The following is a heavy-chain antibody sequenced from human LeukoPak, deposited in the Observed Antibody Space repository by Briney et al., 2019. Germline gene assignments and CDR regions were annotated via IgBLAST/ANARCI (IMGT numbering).Heavy chain of an antibody. D-gene: IGHD3-10*01. CDR3: ARGYYGSGSRVFDY. CDR1: GGSISSYY. Sequence: SETLSLTCTVSGGSISSYYWSWIRQPPGKGLEWIGYIYYSGSTNYNPSLKSRVTISVDTSKNQFSLKLSSVTAADTAVYYCARGYYGSGSRVFDYWGQGTLVTVSS. V-gene: IGHV4-59*01. J-gene: IGHJ4*02. CDR2: IYYSGST.